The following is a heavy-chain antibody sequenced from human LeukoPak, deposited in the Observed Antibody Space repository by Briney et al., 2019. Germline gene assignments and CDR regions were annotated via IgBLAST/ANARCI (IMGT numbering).Heavy chain of an antibody. V-gene: IGHV3-48*03. J-gene: IGHJ6*03. CDR3: ARDLSSSGYPYYYYYMDV. Sequence: GGSLRLSCSASGFTFISYEMNWVRRAPGKGREWVSYISSSGSTIYYADSVKGRFTISRDNAKNSLYLQMNSLRAEDTAVYYCARDLSSSGYPYYYYYMDVWGKGTTVTVSS. CDR2: ISSSGSTI. D-gene: IGHD3-22*01. CDR1: GFTFISYE.